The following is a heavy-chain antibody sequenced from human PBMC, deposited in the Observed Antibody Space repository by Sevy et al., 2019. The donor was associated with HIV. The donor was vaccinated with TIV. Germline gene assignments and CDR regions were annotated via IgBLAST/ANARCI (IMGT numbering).Heavy chain of an antibody. CDR3: ARQGADRYNAFDI. D-gene: IGHD1-1*01. CDR1: GFSFDSYG. V-gene: IGHV3-23*01. Sequence: GGSLRLSCAVSGFSFDSYGMTWVRQAPGKGLEWVSAISGSGTRTYYADSVKGRFIISRDNAKNSLYLQMNSLRDEDTAVYYCARQGADRYNAFDIWGQGTIVTVSS. J-gene: IGHJ3*02. CDR2: ISGSGTRT.